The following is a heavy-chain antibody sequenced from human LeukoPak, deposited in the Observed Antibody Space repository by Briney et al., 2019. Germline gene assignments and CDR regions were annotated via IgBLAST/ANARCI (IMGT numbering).Heavy chain of an antibody. D-gene: IGHD4-23*01. CDR2: IIPIFGTA. CDR3: ASPYLVTGYAFDI. V-gene: IGHV1-69*05. CDR1: GGTFSSYA. Sequence: SVRVSCKASGGTFSSYAISWVRQAPGQGLEWMGGIIPIFGTANYAQKFQGRVTITTDESTSTAYMEQSSLRSEDTAVYYCASPYLVTGYAFDIWGQGTMVTISS. J-gene: IGHJ3*02.